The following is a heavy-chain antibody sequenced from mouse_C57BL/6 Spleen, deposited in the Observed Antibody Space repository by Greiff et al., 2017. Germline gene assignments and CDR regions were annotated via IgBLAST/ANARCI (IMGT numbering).Heavy chain of an antibody. Sequence: QVQLQQPGAELVKPGASVKMSCKASGYTFTSYWITWVKQRPGQGLEWIGDIYPGSGSTNYNEKFKSKATMTVDTSSSTAYMLLSILTSEDSAVYCCAASLTTVAADYWGQGTTLTVSS. CDR3: AASLTTVAADY. CDR1: GYTFTSYW. CDR2: IYPGSGST. D-gene: IGHD1-1*01. J-gene: IGHJ2*01. V-gene: IGHV1-55*01.